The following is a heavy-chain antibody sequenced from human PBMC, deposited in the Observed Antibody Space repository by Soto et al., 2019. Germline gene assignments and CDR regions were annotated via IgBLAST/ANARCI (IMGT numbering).Heavy chain of an antibody. D-gene: IGHD3-22*01. Sequence: GGSLRLSCAASGFIFSSYAMSWVRQAPGKGLEWVSGMSGSGYSTYYADSVKGRFTISRDNSKNTLYLQMNSLRAEDTAVYYCAKASESSGSWALFDYWGQGTLVNVS. V-gene: IGHV3-23*01. CDR1: GFIFSSYA. CDR3: AKASESSGSWALFDY. CDR2: MSGSGYST. J-gene: IGHJ4*02.